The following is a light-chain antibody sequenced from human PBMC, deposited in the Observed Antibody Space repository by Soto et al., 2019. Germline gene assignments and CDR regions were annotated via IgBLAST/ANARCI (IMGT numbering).Light chain of an antibody. CDR2: AVS. CDR1: SSDVGGYDY. Sequence: QSALTQPASVSGSPGQSITISCTGTSSDVGGYDYVSWYQQHPAKAPKLMIYAVSNRPSGVSNRFSGSKSGNTASLTISGLPADDEADYYCSSYTSSSTLVFGGGTKLTVL. J-gene: IGLJ2*01. V-gene: IGLV2-14*03. CDR3: SSYTSSSTLV.